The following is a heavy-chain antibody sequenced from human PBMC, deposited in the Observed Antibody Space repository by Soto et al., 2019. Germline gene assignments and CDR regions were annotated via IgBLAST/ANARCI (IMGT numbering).Heavy chain of an antibody. CDR1: GGTXNSYA. CDR3: ASSTLMYYYDSSGYYPNYYGMDV. Sequence: GXSXKVSYKASGGTXNSYASRLVRQAPGQGLEWMGGIIPIFGTANYAQKFQGRVTITADKSTSTAYIELSSLRSEDTAVYYFASSTLMYYYDSSGYYPNYYGMDVWGQGTTVTVSS. D-gene: IGHD3-22*01. J-gene: IGHJ6*02. V-gene: IGHV1-69*06. CDR2: IIPIFGTA.